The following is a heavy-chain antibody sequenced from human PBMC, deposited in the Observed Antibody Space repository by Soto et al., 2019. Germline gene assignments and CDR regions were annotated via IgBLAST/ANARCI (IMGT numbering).Heavy chain of an antibody. V-gene: IGHV4-4*07. D-gene: IGHD3-16*01. CDR1: GDSIRNYF. CDR2: IYTSGSS. J-gene: IGHJ6*02. CDR3: ARDPGTSMIENYYNGMDV. Sequence: SETLSLTRTVSGDSIRNYFWSWIRQPAGKGLEWIGRIYTSGSSNYNPSLKSRLTMSVDTSKNQVSLNLRSVTAADTAVYYCARDPGTSMIENYYNGMDVWGRGTTVTVSS.